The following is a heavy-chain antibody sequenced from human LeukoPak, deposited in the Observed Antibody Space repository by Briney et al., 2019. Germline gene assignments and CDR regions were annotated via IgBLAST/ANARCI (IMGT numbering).Heavy chain of an antibody. J-gene: IGHJ4*02. D-gene: IGHD3-10*01. CDR1: GGSISSSSYY. CDR2: IYYSGST. V-gene: IGHV4-39*01. CDR3: ARRTDGSGSFFFDF. Sequence: IPSETLSLTCTVSGGSISSSSYYWGWIRQPPGKGLEWIGSIYYSGSTYYNPSLKSPVTLSVDTSRNQFSLKLSSVTAADTAVYYCARRTDGSGSFFFDFWGQGILVSVSS.